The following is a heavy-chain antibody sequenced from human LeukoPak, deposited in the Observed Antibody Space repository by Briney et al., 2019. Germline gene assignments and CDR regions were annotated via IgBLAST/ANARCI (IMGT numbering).Heavy chain of an antibody. J-gene: IGHJ4*02. Sequence: PGGSLRPSCAASGFTFSSYSMNWVRQAPGKGLEWVSSISSSSSYIYYADSVKGRFTISRDNAKNSLYLQMNSLRAEDTAVYYCARDPTTYYYDSSGYNWGQGTLVTVSS. V-gene: IGHV3-21*01. CDR3: ARDPTTYYYDSSGYN. D-gene: IGHD3-22*01. CDR1: GFTFSSYS. CDR2: ISSSSSYI.